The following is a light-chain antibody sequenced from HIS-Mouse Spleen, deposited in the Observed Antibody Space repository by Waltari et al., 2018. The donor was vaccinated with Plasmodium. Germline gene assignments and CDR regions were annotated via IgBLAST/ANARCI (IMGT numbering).Light chain of an antibody. J-gene: IGKJ3*01. CDR1: QSVSST. CDR3: QQYNNWSFT. V-gene: IGKV3-15*01. Sequence: EIVMTQSPATPSVSQGERATLSCRDSQSVSSTLAWYQQKPGQAPRLLIYGASTRATGIPARFSGSGSGTEFTLTISSLQSEDFAVYYCQQYNNWSFTFGPGTKVDIK. CDR2: GAS.